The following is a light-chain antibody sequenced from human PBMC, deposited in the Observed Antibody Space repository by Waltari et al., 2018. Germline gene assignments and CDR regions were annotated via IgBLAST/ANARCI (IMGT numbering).Light chain of an antibody. Sequence: DIVMTQFPGSLPVTPGEPASISCRASQSLLHSNGNNYWDWYLQKPGQSPQLLIYLGSNRASGVPDRFSGSGSGTDFTLKISRVEAEDVGVYYCMQSLQALWTFGPGTKVEFK. CDR2: LGS. CDR3: MQSLQALWT. J-gene: IGKJ1*01. V-gene: IGKV2-28*01. CDR1: QSLLHSNGNNY.